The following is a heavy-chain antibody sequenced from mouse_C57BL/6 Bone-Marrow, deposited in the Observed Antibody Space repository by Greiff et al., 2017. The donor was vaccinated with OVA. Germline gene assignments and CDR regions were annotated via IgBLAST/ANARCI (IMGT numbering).Heavy chain of an antibody. CDR1: GFTLTSYG. CDR3: ASEGILRSPFAY. Sequence: VKLQESGPGLVAPSQSLSITCTVSGFTLTSYGVDWVRQSPGKGLEWLGVIWGVGSRNYNSALKSRLGICKDNSKRQVFLKMNRLQTEDTAMYYFASEGILRSPFAYWGQGTLVTVSA. D-gene: IGHD1-1*01. CDR2: IWGVGSR. J-gene: IGHJ3*01. V-gene: IGHV2-6*01.